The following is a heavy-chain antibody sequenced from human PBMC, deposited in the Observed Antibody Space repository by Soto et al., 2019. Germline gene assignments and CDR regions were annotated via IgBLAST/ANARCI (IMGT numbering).Heavy chain of an antibody. V-gene: IGHV4-59*08. CDR2: IYYSGST. Sequence: QVQLRESGPGLVKPSETLSLTCTVSGGSISSYYWSWIRQPPGKGLEWIGYIYYSGSTNYNPSLKSRVTISVDTSKNQFSLKLSSVTAADTAVYYCARHTHRDGYNYLDYWGQGTLVTVSS. CDR1: GGSISSYY. D-gene: IGHD5-12*01. J-gene: IGHJ4*02. CDR3: ARHTHRDGYNYLDY.